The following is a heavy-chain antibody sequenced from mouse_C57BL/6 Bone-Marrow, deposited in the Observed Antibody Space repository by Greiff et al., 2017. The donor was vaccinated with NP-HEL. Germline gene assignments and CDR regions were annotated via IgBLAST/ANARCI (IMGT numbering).Heavy chain of an antibody. CDR3: AREGGNLLPLYYYAMDY. CDR1: GYTFTSYG. J-gene: IGHJ4*01. Sequence: VQLQQSGAELARPGASVKLSCKASGYTFTSYGISWVKQRTGQGLEWIGEIYPRSGNNYYNEKFKGKATLTADKSSSTAYMELRSLTSDDSAVYFCAREGGNLLPLYYYAMDYWGQGTSVTVSS. CDR2: IYPRSGNN. V-gene: IGHV1-81*01. D-gene: IGHD1-1*01.